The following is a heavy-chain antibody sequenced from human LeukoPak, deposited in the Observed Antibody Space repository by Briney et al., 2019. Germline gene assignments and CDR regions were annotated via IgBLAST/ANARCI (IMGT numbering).Heavy chain of an antibody. CDR3: ARSRRSWSTFDY. Sequence: SETLSLTCTVPGGSISSYYWNWIRQPPGKGLEWIGNIYHSGSTYYNPSLKSRVTISVDTSKNQFSLKLTSVTATDTAVYYCARSRRSWSTFDYWGQGTLVTVSS. CDR1: GGSISSYY. D-gene: IGHD6-13*01. V-gene: IGHV4-59*08. CDR2: IYHSGST. J-gene: IGHJ4*02.